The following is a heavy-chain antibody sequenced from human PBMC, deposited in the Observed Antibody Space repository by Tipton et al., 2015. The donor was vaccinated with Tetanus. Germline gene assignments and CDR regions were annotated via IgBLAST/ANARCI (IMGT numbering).Heavy chain of an antibody. CDR2: ILFDGSHK. V-gene: IGHV3-33*01. CDR1: GFIVSNYG. Sequence: SLRLSCAASGFIVSNYGFHWVRQAPGKGLEWVAVILFDGSHKDYADSVKGRFTISRDNSRNTLYLQMNSLRAEDTAVYYCARDFRFSWDYWGQGILVTVSS. CDR3: ARDFRFSWDY. J-gene: IGHJ4*02.